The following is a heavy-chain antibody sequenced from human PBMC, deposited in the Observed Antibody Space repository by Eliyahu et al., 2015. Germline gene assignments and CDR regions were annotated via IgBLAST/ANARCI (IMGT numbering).Heavy chain of an antibody. CDR3: ARDWGISTLPSYMDV. V-gene: IGHV4-61*02. Sequence: QVQLQESGPGLVKPSQTLSLTCSVSADAISRGTFFWNWLRQPAGKGLEWIGRIDISGNTKSNPSFKSRVTISLDTSKKQVSLRLTSVTAADTAVYYCARDWGISTLPSYMDVWGEGTTGHRLL. CDR2: IDISGNT. CDR1: ADAISRGTFF. D-gene: IGHD3-16*01. J-gene: IGHJ6*03.